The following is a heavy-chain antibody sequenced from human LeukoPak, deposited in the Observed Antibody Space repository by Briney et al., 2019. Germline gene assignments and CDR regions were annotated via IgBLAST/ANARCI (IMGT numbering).Heavy chain of an antibody. D-gene: IGHD6-13*01. V-gene: IGHV3-21*01. CDR2: ISSSSTYI. Sequence: NPGGSLRLSCAASGFTFSSYSMNWVRQAPGKGLEWVSSISSSSTYINYADSVKGRFTISIDNAKNSLYLQMNSLRAEDTAVYYXXXXXSHIAPAMDVWGKGTTVTVSS. CDR3: XXXXSHIAPAMDV. J-gene: IGHJ6*03. CDR1: GFTFSSYS.